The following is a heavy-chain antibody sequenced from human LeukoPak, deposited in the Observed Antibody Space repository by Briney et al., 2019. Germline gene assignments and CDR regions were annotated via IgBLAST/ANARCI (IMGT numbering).Heavy chain of an antibody. CDR3: ARDRYYYDSSGYCRFDY. CDR1: GFTFSSYG. J-gene: IGHJ4*02. CDR2: IRYDGSNK. Sequence: GGSLRLSCAASGFTFSSYGMHWVRQAPGKGLEWVAFIRYDGSNKYYADSVKGRFTISRDNSKNTLYLQMNSLRVEDTAVYYCARDRYYYDSSGYCRFDYWGQGTLVTVSS. D-gene: IGHD3-22*01. V-gene: IGHV3-30*02.